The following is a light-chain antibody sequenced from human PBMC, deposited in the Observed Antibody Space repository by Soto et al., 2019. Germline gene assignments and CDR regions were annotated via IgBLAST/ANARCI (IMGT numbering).Light chain of an antibody. J-gene: IGLJ1*01. V-gene: IGLV1-51*01. Sequence: VLTQPPSVSAAPGQMVTISCSGSSSNIGNNFVSWYQQLPGTAPKLLIYDNYKRPLGIPDRFSGSKSGTSGTLDITDLQTGDEADYYCGAWDSSLSAGVFGTGTKVTVL. CDR1: SSNIGNNF. CDR2: DNY. CDR3: GAWDSSLSAGV.